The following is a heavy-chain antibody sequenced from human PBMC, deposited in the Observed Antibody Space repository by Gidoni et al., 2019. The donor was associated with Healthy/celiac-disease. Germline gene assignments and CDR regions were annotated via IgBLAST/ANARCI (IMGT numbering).Heavy chain of an antibody. CDR1: GFTFSSYA. CDR2: SSGSGGST. D-gene: IGHD7-27*01. CDR3: AKDSVFLGIQGLFDY. V-gene: IGHV3-23*01. Sequence: EVQLLGSGGGLVQPGGSLRLSCAASGFTFSSYAMSWVRQAPGKGLEWVAASSGSGGSTYYADSVKGRFTISRDNSKNTLYLQMNSLRAEDTAVYYCAKDSVFLGIQGLFDYWGQGTLVTVSS. J-gene: IGHJ4*02.